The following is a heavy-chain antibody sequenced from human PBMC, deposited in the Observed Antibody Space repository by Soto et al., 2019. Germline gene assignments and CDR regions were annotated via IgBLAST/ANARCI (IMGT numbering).Heavy chain of an antibody. V-gene: IGHV1-69*06. CDR2: IITIFGKA. J-gene: IGHJ5*02. D-gene: IGHD4-17*01. CDR1: GGNFSSYA. CDR3: GREGTTVVPILDP. Sequence: QVQLVQSGAEVKKPGSSVKVSCNASGGNFSSYAISWVRQAPGQGLEWMGGIITIFGKAKYAQKCQGRVTITEDKSTSTAYMELSSLRSEATAFYYCGREGTTVVPILDPWGQGTLVTVSS.